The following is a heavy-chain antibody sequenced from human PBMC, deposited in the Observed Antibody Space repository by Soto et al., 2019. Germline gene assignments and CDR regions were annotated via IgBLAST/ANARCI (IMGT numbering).Heavy chain of an antibody. D-gene: IGHD3-3*01. Sequence: SVKVSCKASGGTFSSYAISWVRQAPGQGLEWMGGIIPIFGTANYAQKFRGRVTITADESTSTAYMELSSLRSEDTAVYYCARDCITIFGVVTNYYYYGMDVWGQGTTVTVSS. CDR2: IIPIFGTA. CDR1: GGTFSSYA. J-gene: IGHJ6*02. CDR3: ARDCITIFGVVTNYYYYGMDV. V-gene: IGHV1-69*13.